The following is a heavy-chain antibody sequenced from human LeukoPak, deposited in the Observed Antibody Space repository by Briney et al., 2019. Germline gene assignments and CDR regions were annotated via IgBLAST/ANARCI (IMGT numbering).Heavy chain of an antibody. D-gene: IGHD1-26*01. CDR2: IRYDGSNK. V-gene: IGHV3-30*02. CDR1: GFTFSSYG. Sequence: GGSLRLSCAASGFTFSSYGMHWVRQAPGKGLEWVAFIRYDGSNKYYADSVKGRFTISRDNSKNTLYLQMNSLRAEDTAVYYCAKDGSGSYWVWYYFDYWGQGTLVTVSS. J-gene: IGHJ4*02. CDR3: AKDGSGSYWVWYYFDY.